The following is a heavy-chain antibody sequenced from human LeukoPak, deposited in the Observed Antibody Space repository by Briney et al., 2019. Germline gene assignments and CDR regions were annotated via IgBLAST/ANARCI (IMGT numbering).Heavy chain of an antibody. CDR2: IKQDGSEK. J-gene: IGHJ4*02. CDR1: GFTFNNYV. Sequence: GGSLRLSCAASGFTFNNYVMSWVRQAPGKELEWVANIKQDGSEKYYVDSVKGRFTISRDNAKNSLYLQMNSLRAEDTAVYYCAREATGYFDYWGQGTLVTVSS. D-gene: IGHD3-10*01. V-gene: IGHV3-7*01. CDR3: AREATGYFDY.